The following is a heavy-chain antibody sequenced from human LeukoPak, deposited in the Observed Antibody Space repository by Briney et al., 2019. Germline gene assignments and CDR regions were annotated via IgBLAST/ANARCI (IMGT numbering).Heavy chain of an antibody. J-gene: IGHJ6*03. D-gene: IGHD6-13*01. CDR1: GGTFSSYT. Sequence: SVKVSCKASGGTFSSYTINWVRQAPGQGLEWMGRIIPIFGTANYAQKFQGRVTITTDESTSTAYMELSSLRSEDTAVYYCARGYSSSRNYYYYYYYMDVWGKGTTVTVSS. CDR2: IIPIFGTA. V-gene: IGHV1-69*05. CDR3: ARGYSSSRNYYYYYYYMDV.